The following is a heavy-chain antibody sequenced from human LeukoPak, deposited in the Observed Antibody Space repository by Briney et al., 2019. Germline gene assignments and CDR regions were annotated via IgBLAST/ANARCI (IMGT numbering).Heavy chain of an antibody. D-gene: IGHD5-18*01. CDR2: FYHSGST. CDR3: ARQGYSYADDY. V-gene: IGHV4-30-2*01. CDR1: GGSISSGGYS. J-gene: IGHJ4*02. Sequence: PSETLSLTCAVSGGSISSGGYSWTWIRQPPGKGLEWIGYFYHSGSTYYNPSLRSRVTISVDRSKNQVSLKLSPVTAADTAVYYCARQGYSYADDYWGQGTLVTVSS.